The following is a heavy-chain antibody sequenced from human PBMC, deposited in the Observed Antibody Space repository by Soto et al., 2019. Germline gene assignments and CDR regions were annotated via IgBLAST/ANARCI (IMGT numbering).Heavy chain of an antibody. Sequence: ASVKVSCKASGYTFTSYDINWVRQATGQGLEWMGWMNPNSGNTGYAQKFQGRVTMTRNTSISTAYMELSSLRSEDTAVYYCARSGSSQGLLWFGELYYYYYYMDVWGKGTTVTV. D-gene: IGHD3-10*01. CDR3: ARSGSSQGLLWFGELYYYYYYMDV. CDR2: MNPNSGNT. J-gene: IGHJ6*03. CDR1: GYTFTSYD. V-gene: IGHV1-8*01.